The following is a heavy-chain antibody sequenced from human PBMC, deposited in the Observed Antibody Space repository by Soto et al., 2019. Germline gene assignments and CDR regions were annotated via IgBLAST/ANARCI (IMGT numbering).Heavy chain of an antibody. CDR3: AREIRTAMAPYFDY. Sequence: GSVKVSCKASGYTFTSYYMHWVRQAPGQGLEWMGIINPSGGSTSYAQKFQGRVTITADESTSTAYMELSSLRSEDTAVYYCAREIRTAMAPYFDYWGQGTLVTVSS. J-gene: IGHJ4*02. D-gene: IGHD5-18*01. CDR1: GYTFTSYY. CDR2: INPSGGST. V-gene: IGHV1-46*01.